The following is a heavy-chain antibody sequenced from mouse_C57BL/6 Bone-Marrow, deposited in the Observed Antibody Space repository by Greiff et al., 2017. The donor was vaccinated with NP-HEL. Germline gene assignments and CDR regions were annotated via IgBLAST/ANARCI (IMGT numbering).Heavy chain of an antibody. CDR3: ARRLRQYYYAMDY. D-gene: IGHD2-4*01. CDR2: INPGSGGT. V-gene: IGHV1-54*01. Sequence: VQLQQSGAELVRPGTSVKVSCKASGYAFTNYLIEWVKQRPGQGLEWIGVINPGSGGTNYNEKFKGKATLTADKSSSTAYMQLSSLTSEDSAVYVCARRLRQYYYAMDYWGQGTSVTVSS. J-gene: IGHJ4*01. CDR1: GYAFTNYL.